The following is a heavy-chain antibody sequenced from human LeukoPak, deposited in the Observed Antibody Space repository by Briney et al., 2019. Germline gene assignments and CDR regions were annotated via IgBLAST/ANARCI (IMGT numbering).Heavy chain of an antibody. V-gene: IGHV4-59*01. D-gene: IGHD2-2*01. CDR2: VNSYGST. J-gene: IGHJ4*02. CDR1: GDSISHYY. CDR3: ARAPIYSTSPLDH. Sequence: SETLSLTCTVSGDSISHYYWSWIRQPPGKGLEWIGFVNSYGSTNYNPSLKSRLTISLDTSKNQISLRLTSVTAADTAVYFCARAPIYSTSPLDHWGQGTLVIVSS.